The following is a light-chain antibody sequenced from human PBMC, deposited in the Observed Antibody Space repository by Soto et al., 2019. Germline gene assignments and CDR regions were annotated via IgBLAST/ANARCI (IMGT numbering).Light chain of an antibody. CDR3: SSYTSRSTLG. J-gene: IGLJ2*01. CDR2: DVS. Sequence: QSALTQPASVSGSPGQSITISCTGTSSDVGGYNYVSWYQQHPGKAPKLMIYDVSNRPSGVSNRFSGAKSGNTASLTNSGLQAEDEADYYCSSYTSRSTLGFGGGTKLTVL. CDR1: SSDVGGYNY. V-gene: IGLV2-14*01.